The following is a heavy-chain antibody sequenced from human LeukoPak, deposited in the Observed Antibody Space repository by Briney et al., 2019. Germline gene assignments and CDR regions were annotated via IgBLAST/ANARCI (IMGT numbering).Heavy chain of an antibody. D-gene: IGHD3-22*01. CDR2: LYYSGST. J-gene: IGHJ4*02. CDR3: ARRSYYDSSAIFDY. CDR1: GGSIRSSYYY. V-gene: IGHV4-39*01. Sequence: PSETLSLTCTVSGGSIRSSYYYWDWIRQPPGKGLEWIGSLYYSGSTYYNPSLKSRVTISVDTSKNQFSLKLSSVTAADTAVFYCARRSYYDSSAIFDYWDQGTLVTVSS.